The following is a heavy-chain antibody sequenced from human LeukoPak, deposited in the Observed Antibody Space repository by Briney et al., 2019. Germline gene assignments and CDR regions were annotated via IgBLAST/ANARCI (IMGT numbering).Heavy chain of an antibody. Sequence: GGSLRLSCAASGFTFSSYAMHWVRQAPGKGLEWVAVISYDGSNKYYADSVKGRFTISRDNSKNTLYLQMNSLRAEDTAVYYCAKPYSSSWSPFDNWGQGTLVTVSS. CDR3: AKPYSSSWSPFDN. D-gene: IGHD6-13*01. CDR2: ISYDGSNK. J-gene: IGHJ4*02. V-gene: IGHV3-30-3*02. CDR1: GFTFSSYA.